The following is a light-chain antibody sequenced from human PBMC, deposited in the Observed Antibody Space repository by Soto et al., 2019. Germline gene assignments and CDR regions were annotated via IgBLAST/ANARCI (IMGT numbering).Light chain of an antibody. CDR1: QSISSN. CDR2: GAS. J-gene: IGKJ1*01. CDR3: QQYNNWPPWT. Sequence: VMTQAPATLSVSPGERATLSCRASQSISSNLAWYQQKPGQAPRLLIYGASTRTTGIPARFSGSGSGTEFTLTISSLQSEDFAVYYCQQYNNWPPWTFSQGTKVDI. V-gene: IGKV3-15*01.